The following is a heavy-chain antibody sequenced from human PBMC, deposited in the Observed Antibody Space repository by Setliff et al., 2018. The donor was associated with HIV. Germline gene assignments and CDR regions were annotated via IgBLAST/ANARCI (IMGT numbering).Heavy chain of an antibody. CDR2: INTRGST. CDR3: ARDRSGTSYAGDDAFNI. J-gene: IGHJ3*02. V-gene: IGHV4-4*09. D-gene: IGHD1-26*01. CDR1: GGSISTYY. Sequence: SSETLSLTCTVSGGSISTYYWSWIRQPPGKGLEWIGYINTRGSTNYNPSLKSRVTISVDTSKNQFSLKLSSVTAADTAIYYCARDRSGTSYAGDDAFNIWGQGTMVTVSS.